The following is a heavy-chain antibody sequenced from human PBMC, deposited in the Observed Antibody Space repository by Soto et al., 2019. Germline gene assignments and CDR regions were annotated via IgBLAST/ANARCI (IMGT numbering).Heavy chain of an antibody. CDR1: GFTFSDYY. V-gene: IGHV3-11*01. Sequence: QVQLVESGGGLVKPGGSLRLSCAASGFTFSDYYMSWIRQAPGKGLEWVSYISSSGSTIYYADSVKGRFTISRDNAKNSLDLQMNSLRAEDTAVYYCARRGEIVVVPAAKGNYYYYYMDVWGKGTTVTVSS. CDR3: ARRGEIVVVPAAKGNYYYYYMDV. J-gene: IGHJ6*03. CDR2: ISSSGSTI. D-gene: IGHD2-2*01.